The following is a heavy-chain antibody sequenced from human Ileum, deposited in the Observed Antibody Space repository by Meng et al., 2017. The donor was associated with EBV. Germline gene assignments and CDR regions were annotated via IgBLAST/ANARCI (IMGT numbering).Heavy chain of an antibody. CDR1: GGSISRSDW. V-gene: IGHV4-4*02. Sequence: QVRMQEAGPGLVRPSGTLCLTCAVSGGSISRSDWWSWVRQPPGKGLEWIGETSHSGSTNYSPSLKSRVTISLDKSKNQLSLKLNSVTAADTAVHYCASSDYYRSDYWGQGTLVTVSS. CDR2: TSHSGST. D-gene: IGHD3-22*01. CDR3: ASSDYYRSDY. J-gene: IGHJ4*02.